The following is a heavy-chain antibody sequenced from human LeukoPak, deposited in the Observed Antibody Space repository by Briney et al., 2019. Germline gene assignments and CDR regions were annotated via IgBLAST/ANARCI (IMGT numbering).Heavy chain of an antibody. CDR1: GFTFSSYA. V-gene: IGHV3-23*01. CDR3: AKVGDFYGDYVGYFDY. D-gene: IGHD4-17*01. CDR2: ISGSGGST. J-gene: IGHJ4*02. Sequence: GGSLRLSCAASGFTFSSYAMSWVRQAPGKGLEWVSAISGSGGSTYYADSVKGRFTISRDNSKDTLYLQMNSLRAEDTAVYYCAKVGDFYGDYVGYFDYWGQGTLVTVSS.